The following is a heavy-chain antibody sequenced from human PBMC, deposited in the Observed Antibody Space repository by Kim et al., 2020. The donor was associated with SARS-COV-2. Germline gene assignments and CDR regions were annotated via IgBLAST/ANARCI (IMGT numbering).Heavy chain of an antibody. CDR1: GFTFRTHS. Sequence: GGSLRLSCAASGFTFRTHSMNWVRQSPGKGLEWLSSISSSSTYKYYAALVMGRFAISRDNDKTSLYLQMDSLRADDTAVYYCVGVAYSGDYYDSWGKGTLVTV. CDR2: ISSSSTYK. D-gene: IGHD2-15*01. CDR3: VGVAYSGDYYDS. V-gene: IGHV3-21*01. J-gene: IGHJ4*02.